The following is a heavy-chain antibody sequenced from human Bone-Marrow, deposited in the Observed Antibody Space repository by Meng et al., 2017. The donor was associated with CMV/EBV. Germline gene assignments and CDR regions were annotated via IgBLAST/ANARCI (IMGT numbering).Heavy chain of an antibody. CDR3: ARRLSANYYYYGMDV. D-gene: IGHD3-16*01. Sequence: ASVKVSCKASGYTFTGYYMHWVRQAPGQGLEWMGWINPNSGGTNYAQKFQGRVTMTRDTSISTAYMELSSLRSEDTAVYYCARRLSANYYYYGMDVWGQGTTVTVSS. CDR2: INPNSGGT. CDR1: GYTFTGYY. V-gene: IGHV1-2*02. J-gene: IGHJ6*02.